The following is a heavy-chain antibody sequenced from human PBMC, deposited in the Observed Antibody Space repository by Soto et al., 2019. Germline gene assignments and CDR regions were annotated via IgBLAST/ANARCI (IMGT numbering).Heavy chain of an antibody. D-gene: IGHD1-26*01. V-gene: IGHV4-59*01. J-gene: IGHJ4*02. CDR1: GVSITCSY. Sequence: SGTLSLTCSVSGVSITCSYWSWSRQPPGQTLEWIGYVYHGGTTTYNPSLQSRVSISVDTSKNQFSLRLTSVIAADTAVYYCARDMPYGAGSLAGCDYWGQGILVTVSS. CDR2: VYHGGTT. CDR3: ARDMPYGAGSLAGCDY.